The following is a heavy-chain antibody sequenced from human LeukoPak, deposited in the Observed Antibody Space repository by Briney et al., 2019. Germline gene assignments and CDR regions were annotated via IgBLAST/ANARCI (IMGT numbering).Heavy chain of an antibody. J-gene: IGHJ4*02. CDR2: VSGSGGST. Sequence: GGSLRLSCAASGFTFSSYVMSWVRQAPGKGLEWVSAVSGSGGSTYYADSVKGRFTISRDESKDTLYLQMITLRAEDTAVYYCAKSRGYSGYDYNYFDYWGQGTLVTVSS. V-gene: IGHV3-23*01. CDR3: AKSRGYSGYDYNYFDY. D-gene: IGHD5-12*01. CDR1: GFTFSSYV.